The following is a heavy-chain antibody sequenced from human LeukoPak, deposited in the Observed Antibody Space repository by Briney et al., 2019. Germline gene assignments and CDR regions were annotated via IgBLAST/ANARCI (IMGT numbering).Heavy chain of an antibody. CDR1: GGSTSSYY. CDR3: ARLEAGLDY. V-gene: IGHV4-4*09. Sequence: SETLSLTCTVSGGSTSSYYWSWIRQPPGKGLEWIGYIYTSGSTNYNPSLKSRVTISVDTSKNQFSLKLSSVTAADTAVYYCARLEAGLDYWGQGTLVTVSS. CDR2: IYTSGST. J-gene: IGHJ4*02.